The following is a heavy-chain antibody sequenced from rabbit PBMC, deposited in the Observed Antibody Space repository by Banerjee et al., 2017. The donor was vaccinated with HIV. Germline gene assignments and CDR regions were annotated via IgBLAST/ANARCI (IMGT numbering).Heavy chain of an antibody. Sequence: QEQLEESGGDLVQPEGSLTLTCTASGFSFSTTYYICWVRQAPGKGLEWIGCIYALSGGIWYANWAKGRFTISKTSSTTVTLQMTSLTAADTATYFCARHYAAGNYGYALNLWGPGTLVTVS. D-gene: IGHD8-1*01. CDR1: GFSFSTTYY. CDR2: IYALSGGI. CDR3: ARHYAAGNYGYALNL. V-gene: IGHV1S45*01. J-gene: IGHJ4*01.